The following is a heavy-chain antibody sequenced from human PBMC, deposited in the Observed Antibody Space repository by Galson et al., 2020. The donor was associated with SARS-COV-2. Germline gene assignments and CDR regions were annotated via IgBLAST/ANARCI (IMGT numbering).Heavy chain of an antibody. Sequence: QAGGSLRLSCAASGFTFSSYGMHWVRQAPGKGLEWVAVIWYDATVQYYADSVKGRFTISRDNSQSTLSLQMNSLRVEDTAVYYCARSTDAYNSGVDYWGQGTLVTVSS. CDR1: GFTFSSYG. CDR3: ARSTDAYNSGVDY. J-gene: IGHJ4*02. D-gene: IGHD1-1*01. V-gene: IGHV3-33*01. CDR2: IWYDATVQ.